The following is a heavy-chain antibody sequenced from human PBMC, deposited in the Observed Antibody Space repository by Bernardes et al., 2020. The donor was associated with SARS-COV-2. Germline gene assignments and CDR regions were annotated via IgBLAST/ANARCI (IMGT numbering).Heavy chain of an antibody. D-gene: IGHD6-6*01. CDR2: ISAIGGST. J-gene: IGHJ6*02. V-gene: IGHV3-23*01. CDR3: SKNAKYSSSSMEV. CDR1: GFTFNNFG. Sequence: PGGSLRLSCAASGFTFNNFGMHWVRQAPGKGLEWVSAISAIGGSTYYAESVKGRFTISRDNSRNTLYLEMRSLRADDTAVYYCSKNAKYSSSSMEVWGQGTTVTVS.